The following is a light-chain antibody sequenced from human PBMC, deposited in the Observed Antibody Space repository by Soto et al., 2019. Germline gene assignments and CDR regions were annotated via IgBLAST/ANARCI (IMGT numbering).Light chain of an antibody. J-gene: IGKJ1*01. Sequence: DIQMTQSPSSLSASVGDRVTITCRASQGISSSLNWYQQKPGKAPKLLIYDASTLQSGVPSRFSGSGSGTEFTLTISSLQPEDFATYSCQQSYNTPRTFCQGTKIEIK. CDR3: QQSYNTPRT. CDR1: QGISSS. CDR2: DAS. V-gene: IGKV1-39*01.